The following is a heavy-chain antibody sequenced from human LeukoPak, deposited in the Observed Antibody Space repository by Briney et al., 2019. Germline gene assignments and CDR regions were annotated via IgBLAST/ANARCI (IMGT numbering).Heavy chain of an antibody. D-gene: IGHD6-13*01. V-gene: IGHV4-59*01. J-gene: IGHJ2*01. CDR1: GGSISSYY. Sequence: SETLSLTCTVSGGSISSYYWNWIRQPPGKGLEWIGYIYYSGSTNYNPSLKSRVTISVDTSKNQFSLKLSSVTAADTAVYYCARDSSSWYPYWYFDLWGRGTLVTVSS. CDR3: ARDSSSWYPYWYFDL. CDR2: IYYSGST.